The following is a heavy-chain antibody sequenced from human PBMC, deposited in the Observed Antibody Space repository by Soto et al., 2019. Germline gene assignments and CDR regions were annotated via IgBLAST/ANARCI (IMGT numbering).Heavy chain of an antibody. CDR1: GFTFSNWA. D-gene: IGHD2-8*01. CDR3: ASILYSPRGDGLAV. Sequence: EVQLLESGGDLVQPGGSLRLSCAASGFTFSNWAMAWVRQGPGKGLEWVSSISDSGGTTYYADSVKGRFTISRDNSKNTRYLKMNSRRAEDPAMYSCASILYSPRGDGLAVWGQETRVTVSS. CDR2: ISDSGGTT. V-gene: IGHV3-23*01. J-gene: IGHJ6*02.